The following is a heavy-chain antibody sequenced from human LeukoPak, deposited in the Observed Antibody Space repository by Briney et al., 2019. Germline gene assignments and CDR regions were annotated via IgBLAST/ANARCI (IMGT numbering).Heavy chain of an antibody. CDR2: IRYDGSNK. V-gene: IGHV3-30*02. CDR1: GFTFSSYG. CDR3: ARSMVTPYHFDY. D-gene: IGHD2-21*02. J-gene: IGHJ4*02. Sequence: GGSLRLSCAAPGFTFSSYGMHWVRRAPGKGLEWVAFIRYDGSNKYYADSVKGRFIISRDNSKNTVYLPMNSLRVEDTAVYYCARSMVTPYHFDYWGQGTLVTVSS.